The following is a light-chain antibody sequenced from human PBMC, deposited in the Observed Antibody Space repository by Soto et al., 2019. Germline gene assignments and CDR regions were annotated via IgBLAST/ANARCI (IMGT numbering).Light chain of an antibody. V-gene: IGLV1-40*01. CDR1: SSNIGAGYD. CDR2: GNS. CDR3: QSYDSSLSGYVV. J-gene: IGLJ2*01. Sequence: QSVLTQPPSVSGAPGQRVTISCTGSSSNIGAGYDVHWYQQLPGTAPKLLIYGNSNRPSGVPDRFSGSKSGTSASLAITGLQAEDAADYYCQSYDSSLSGYVVFCGGTKLTVL.